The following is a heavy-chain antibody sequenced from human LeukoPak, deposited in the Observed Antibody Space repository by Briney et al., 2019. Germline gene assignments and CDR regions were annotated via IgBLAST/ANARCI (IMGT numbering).Heavy chain of an antibody. CDR1: GGSISGYY. J-gene: IGHJ4*02. CDR2: IYYSGST. V-gene: IGHV4-59*01. D-gene: IGHD6-19*01. CDR3: ARALAVAGRFYFDY. Sequence: PSETLSLTCTVSGGSISGYYWSWIRQPPGKGLEWIGYIYYSGSTYYNPSLKSRVTISVDTSKNQFSLKLSSVTAADTAVYYCARALAVAGRFYFDYWGQGTLVTVSS.